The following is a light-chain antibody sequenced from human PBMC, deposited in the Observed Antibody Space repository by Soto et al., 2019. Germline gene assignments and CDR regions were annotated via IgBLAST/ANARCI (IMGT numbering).Light chain of an antibody. V-gene: IGKV3-11*01. CDR3: QQSSNWPLT. CDR2: DAS. CDR1: HSVSSY. J-gene: IGKJ4*01. Sequence: IGFTQSPSALSLSPGERATLPCRASHSVSSYAAWYQQTPGQAPRLLIYDASNRATSIPARFSGSGSGTDFPLTISRLEPEDFAVYYCQQSSNWPLTFGGGTKVDIK.